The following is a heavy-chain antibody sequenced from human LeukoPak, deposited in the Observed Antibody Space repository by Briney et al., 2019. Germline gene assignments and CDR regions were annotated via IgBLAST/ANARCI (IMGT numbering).Heavy chain of an antibody. V-gene: IGHV3-23*01. J-gene: IGHJ4*02. CDR2: ISGSGGST. CDR1: GFTFSSYA. D-gene: IGHD2-21*01. CDR3: AKFLPTHIVVANYYFDY. Sequence: GGSLRLSCAASGFTFSSYAMSWVRQAPGKGLEWVSVISGSGGSTYYADSVKGRFTISRDNSKNTLYLQMDSLRAEDTSVYYCAKFLPTHIVVANYYFDYWGQGTLVTAPS.